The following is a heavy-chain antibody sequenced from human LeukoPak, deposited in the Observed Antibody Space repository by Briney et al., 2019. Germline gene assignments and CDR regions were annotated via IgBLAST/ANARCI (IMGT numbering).Heavy chain of an antibody. V-gene: IGHV4-59*12. J-gene: IGHJ5*02. CDR2: IYHSGST. CDR3: ARAIHDFWSGYYKNNWFDP. D-gene: IGHD3-3*01. CDR1: GGSISSYY. Sequence: PSETLSLTCTVSGGSISSYYWSWIRQPPGKGLEWIGYIYHSGSTYYNPSLKSRVTISVDRSKNQFSLKLSSVTAADTAVYYCARAIHDFWSGYYKNNWFDPWGQGTLVTVSS.